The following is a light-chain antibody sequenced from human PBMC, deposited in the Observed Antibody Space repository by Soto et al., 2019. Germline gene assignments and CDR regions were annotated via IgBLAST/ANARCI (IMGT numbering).Light chain of an antibody. CDR3: SWDAGSSNV. CDR1: SSDVGGYNY. CDR2: EVN. Sequence: QSALTQPPSASGSPGQSVAISGTGTSSDVGGYNYVSWYQQHPGKAPKLMIYEVNKRPSGVPDRFSGSESGNTASRTVSRLQAEDEADDYGSWDAGSSNVFGTGSKFAFL. V-gene: IGLV2-8*01. J-gene: IGLJ1*01.